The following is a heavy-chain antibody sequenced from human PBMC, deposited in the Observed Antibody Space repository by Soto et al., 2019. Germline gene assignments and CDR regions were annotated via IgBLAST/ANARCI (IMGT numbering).Heavy chain of an antibody. J-gene: IGHJ4*02. CDR2: VSGNGGRT. CDR1: GFIFSTYG. V-gene: IGHV3-64*01. CDR3: AAVRQNYGAYDY. Sequence: EVPLVESGGGLVQPGGSLRLSCAASGFIFSTYGMHWVRQAPGKGLEYVSAVSGNGGRTYYANSVKGRFTISRDNSKNTLFLQMGSLRPEDMAVYYCAAVRQNYGAYDYWGQGTLVTVSS. D-gene: IGHD4-17*01.